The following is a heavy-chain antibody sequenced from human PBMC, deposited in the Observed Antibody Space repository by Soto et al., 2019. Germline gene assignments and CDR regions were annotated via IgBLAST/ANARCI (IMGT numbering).Heavy chain of an antibody. CDR2: IYYTGNT. D-gene: IGHD2-8*01. J-gene: IGHJ4*02. Sequence: PSETLSLTCTVSRDSLRSSYHYWRWIRKSPGKGLEWIGSIYYTGNTYYNPSLKSRVSISVDMATNEISLRLRAESVADTAVYYCVRVEMYAGGFNPNFDRWGQGALLTVST. CDR1: RDSLRSSYHY. V-gene: IGHV4-39*01. CDR3: VRVEMYAGGFNPNFDR.